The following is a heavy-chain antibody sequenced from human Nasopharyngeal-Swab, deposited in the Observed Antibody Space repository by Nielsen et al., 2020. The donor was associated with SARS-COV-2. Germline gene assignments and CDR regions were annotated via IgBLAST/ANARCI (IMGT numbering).Heavy chain of an antibody. CDR1: GFTFSTA. J-gene: IGHJ3*02. Sequence: GESLKISCAASGFTFSTAMSWVRQAPGKGLECVSGIGGSGVKIYYAESVKGRFTISRDNSKNTLYLQMNSLRAEDTAVYYCARCRATSGYSYGYGLGAFDIWGQGTMVTVSS. V-gene: IGHV3-23*01. D-gene: IGHD5-18*01. CDR3: ARCRATSGYSYGYGLGAFDI. CDR2: IGGSGVKI.